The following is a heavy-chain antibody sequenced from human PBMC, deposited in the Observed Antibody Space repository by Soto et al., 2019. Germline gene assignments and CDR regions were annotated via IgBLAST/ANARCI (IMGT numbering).Heavy chain of an antibody. D-gene: IGHD3-22*01. CDR3: ARDGHYYDSSGYYPELYYGMDV. CDR2: IYSGGST. CDR1: GFTVSSNY. Sequence: EVQLVETGGGLIQPGGSLRLSCAASGFTVSSNYMSWVRQAPGKGLEWVSVIYSGGSTYYADSVKGRFTISRDKSKNTLYLQMNSLRAEDTAVYYCARDGHYYDSSGYYPELYYGMDVWGQGTTVTVSS. J-gene: IGHJ6*02. V-gene: IGHV3-53*02.